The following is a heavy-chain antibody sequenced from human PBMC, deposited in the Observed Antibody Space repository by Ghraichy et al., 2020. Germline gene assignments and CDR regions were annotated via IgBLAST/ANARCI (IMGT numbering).Heavy chain of an antibody. V-gene: IGHV3-23*01. Sequence: GGSLRLSCAASGFTFSSYAMSWVRQAPGKGLEWVSAISGSGGSTYYADSVKGRFTISRDNSKNTLYLQMNSLRAEDTAVYYCAKDRIVVVPAAIRYAFDIWGQGTMVTVSS. CDR3: AKDRIVVVPAAIRYAFDI. CDR1: GFTFSSYA. D-gene: IGHD2-2*02. J-gene: IGHJ3*02. CDR2: ISGSGGST.